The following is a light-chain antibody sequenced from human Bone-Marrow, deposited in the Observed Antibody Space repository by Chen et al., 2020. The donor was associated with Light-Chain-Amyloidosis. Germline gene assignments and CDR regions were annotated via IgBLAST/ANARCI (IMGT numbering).Light chain of an antibody. CDR1: RSNNGNNV. Sequence: QSVMTPPPSAPGTPGQRVTIACSGSRSNNGNNVVNWYQQFPETAPKLLISKNNQRPPGVPGRLSGAKTGTSAALAISGLKSEDEADYYCAAWGESRNGHWVFGGGTKLTVL. J-gene: IGLJ3*02. CDR3: AAWGESRNGHWV. CDR2: KNN. V-gene: IGLV1-44*01.